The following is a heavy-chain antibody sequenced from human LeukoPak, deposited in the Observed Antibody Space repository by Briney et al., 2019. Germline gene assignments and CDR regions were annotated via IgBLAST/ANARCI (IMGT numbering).Heavy chain of an antibody. D-gene: IGHD4-17*01. CDR3: AKGRGAMVTTFDY. J-gene: IGHJ4*02. Sequence: SLRLSXAASGFTSSNYVMSWVRQAPGKGLEWVTVISVSGGSTYYADSVKGRFTISRDNSKNTLYLQMNSLRAEDTAIYYCAKGRGAMVTTFDYWGQGTLVTVSS. CDR1: GFTSSNYV. V-gene: IGHV3-23*01. CDR2: ISVSGGST.